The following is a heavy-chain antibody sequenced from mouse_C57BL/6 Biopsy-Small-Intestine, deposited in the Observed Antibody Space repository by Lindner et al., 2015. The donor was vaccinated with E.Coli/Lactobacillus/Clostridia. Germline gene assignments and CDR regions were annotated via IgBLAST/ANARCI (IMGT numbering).Heavy chain of an antibody. V-gene: IGHV1-22*01. D-gene: IGHD2-3*01. CDR1: GYTFTDYN. CDR3: ASDGYNFDY. CDR2: INPNNGGT. Sequence: VQLQESGPDLVKPGASVKMSCKASGYTFTDYNMHWVKQSHGKSLEWIGYINPNNGGTTYNQKFKDKATLTVNKSSSTAYMGFRSLTSDDSAVYFCASDGYNFDYWGQGTTLTVSS. J-gene: IGHJ2*01.